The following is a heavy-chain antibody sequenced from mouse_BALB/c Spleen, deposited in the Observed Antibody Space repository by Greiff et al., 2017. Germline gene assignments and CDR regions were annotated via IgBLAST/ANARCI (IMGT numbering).Heavy chain of an antibody. V-gene: IGHV5-15*02. J-gene: IGHJ4*01. CDR2: ISNLAYSI. CDR3: ARGYGNYEAGAMDY. D-gene: IGHD2-1*01. Sequence: EVMLVESGGGLVQPGGSRKLSCAASGFTFSDYGMAWVRQAPGKGPEWVAFISNLAYSIYYADTVTGRFTISRENAKNTLYLEMSSLRSEDTAMYDGARGYGNYEAGAMDYWGQGTSVTVSS. CDR1: GFTFSDYG.